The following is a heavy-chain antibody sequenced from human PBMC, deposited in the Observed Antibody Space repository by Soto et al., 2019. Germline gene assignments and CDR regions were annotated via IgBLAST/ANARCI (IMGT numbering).Heavy chain of an antibody. D-gene: IGHD3-22*01. CDR1: GFTFSSYE. Sequence: QAGGSLRLSCVGSGFTFSSYEMNWVRQAPGKGLEWVSNIRSSGRSINYADSVKGRFTISRDNAKNSLYLQMNSLRAEDTAVYYCTRVRDSNDYWGQGTLVTVSP. J-gene: IGHJ4*02. CDR2: IRSSGRSI. V-gene: IGHV3-48*03. CDR3: TRVRDSNDY.